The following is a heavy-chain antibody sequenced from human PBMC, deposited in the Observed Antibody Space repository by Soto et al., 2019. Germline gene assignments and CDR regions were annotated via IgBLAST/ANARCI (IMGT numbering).Heavy chain of an antibody. CDR2: IKQDGSEK. CDR3: ARELGQWSDFDY. D-gene: IGHD6-19*01. J-gene: IGHJ4*02. V-gene: IGHV3-7*01. Sequence: EVQLVESGGGLVQPGGSLRLSCAASGFTFSSYWMSWVRQAPGKGLEWMANIKQDGSEKYYVDSVKGRFAISRDNAKNPLYLQMNSLRAEDTAVYYCARELGQWSDFDYGGQGTLVTVSS. CDR1: GFTFSSYW.